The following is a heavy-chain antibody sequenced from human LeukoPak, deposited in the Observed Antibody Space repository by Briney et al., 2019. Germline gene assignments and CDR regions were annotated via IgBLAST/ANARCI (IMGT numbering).Heavy chain of an antibody. Sequence: PGGSLRLSCAASGFTFSSYAMSWVRQAPGRGLEWVSSGSGGSTYYADSVKGRFTISRDNSKNTLYLQMNSLRAEDTAVYYCARGGSTGTTPFDCWGQGTLVTVSS. J-gene: IGHJ4*02. CDR2: SGSGGST. V-gene: IGHV3-23*01. CDR3: ARGGSTGTTPFDC. D-gene: IGHD1-1*01. CDR1: GFTFSSYA.